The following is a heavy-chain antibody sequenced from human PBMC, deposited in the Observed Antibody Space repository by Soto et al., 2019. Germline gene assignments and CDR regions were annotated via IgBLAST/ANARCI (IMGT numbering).Heavy chain of an antibody. J-gene: IGHJ4*02. CDR2: ISGSGTYI. CDR1: GFTFTSHN. CDR3: AGDCCDSTGYSPPCCVDC. V-gene: IGHV3-21*01. Sequence: EVQLVESGGGLAKPGGSLRLSCAASGFTFTSHNINWIRQAPGRGLEWVSAISGSGTYIYYADSVKGRFTVSRDNAKKCVDLQMNSLRAVDTAVYYWAGDCCDSTGYSPPCCVDCWGQGTLVTVSS. D-gene: IGHD3-22*01.